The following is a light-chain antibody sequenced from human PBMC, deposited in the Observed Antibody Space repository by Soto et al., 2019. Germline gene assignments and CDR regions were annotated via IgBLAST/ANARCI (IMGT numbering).Light chain of an antibody. V-gene: IGKV1-12*01. J-gene: IGKJ2*01. CDR2: AAS. Sequence: DIQMTQSPSSVSACVGDRVTITCRASQYISSWLAWYQQKPGKAPQLLIYAASSSQSGVPSRFSGSGSGTDFTVTISSLQPEDFATHYCLHSNSFPHTFGQGTKLEIK. CDR3: LHSNSFPHT. CDR1: QYISSW.